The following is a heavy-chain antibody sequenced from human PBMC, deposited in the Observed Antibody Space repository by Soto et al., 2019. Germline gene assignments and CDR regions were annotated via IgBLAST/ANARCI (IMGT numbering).Heavy chain of an antibody. CDR3: ARIRGDGYNVNWFDP. D-gene: IGHD5-12*01. Sequence: QVTLKESGPVLVKPTETLTLTCTVSGFSLSNARMGVSWIRQPPGKALEWLAHIFSNDEKSYSTSLKSRLAISKDTSKSQVVLTMTNMDPVDTATYYCARIRGDGYNVNWFDPWGQGTLVTVSS. CDR1: GFSLSNARMG. J-gene: IGHJ5*02. CDR2: IFSNDEK. V-gene: IGHV2-26*01.